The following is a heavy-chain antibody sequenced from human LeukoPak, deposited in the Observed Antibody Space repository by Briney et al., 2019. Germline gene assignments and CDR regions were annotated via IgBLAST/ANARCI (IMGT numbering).Heavy chain of an antibody. J-gene: IGHJ6*03. CDR1: GGTLSSYA. Sequence: SVKVSCKASGGTLSSYAISWVRQAPGQGLEWMGGIIPIFGTANYAQKLRGRVTITTDESTSTAYMELSSLRSEDTAVYYCARVRGNYYYYYMDVWGKGTTVTVSS. CDR2: IIPIFGTA. V-gene: IGHV1-69*05. CDR3: ARVRGNYYYYYMDV. D-gene: IGHD3-16*01.